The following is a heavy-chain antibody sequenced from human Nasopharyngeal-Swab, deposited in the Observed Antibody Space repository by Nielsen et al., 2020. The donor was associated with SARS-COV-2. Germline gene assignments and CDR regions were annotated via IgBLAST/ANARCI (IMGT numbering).Heavy chain of an antibody. CDR2: IRDKLYGGTT. CDR1: GFTFGDYS. J-gene: IGHJ4*02. CDR3: TRRGPQYYFDY. Sequence: GESLKISCTASGFTFGDYSMSWVRQAPGKGLEWIGFIRDKLYGGTTEYVASVKGRFTISRDDSKSIAYLQMNSLKTEDTAVYYCTRRGPQYYFDYWGQGTLVTVSS. V-gene: IGHV3-49*04.